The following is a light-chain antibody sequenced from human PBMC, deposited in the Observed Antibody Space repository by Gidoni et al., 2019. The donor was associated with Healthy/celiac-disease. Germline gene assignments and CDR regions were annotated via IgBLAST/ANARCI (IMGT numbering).Light chain of an antibody. CDR3: QQRSNWPPLT. J-gene: IGKJ4*01. Sequence: EIVLTQSPATLSLSPGERATLSCRASQSVSSYLAGYQQKPGQAPRLLIYDASNRATGIPARFSGSGSGTDFTLTISSLEPEDFAVYYCQQRSNWPPLTFGGGTKVEIK. CDR1: QSVSSY. V-gene: IGKV3-11*01. CDR2: DAS.